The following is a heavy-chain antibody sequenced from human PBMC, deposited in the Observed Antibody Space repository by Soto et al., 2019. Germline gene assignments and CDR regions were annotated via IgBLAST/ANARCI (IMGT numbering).Heavy chain of an antibody. J-gene: IGHJ4*02. CDR3: ARDVVGSDYFDS. V-gene: IGHV1-2*02. CDR1: GYTFTDYY. D-gene: IGHD1-26*01. CDR2: INPKTGGT. Sequence: QVQLVQSGAEVKKPGASVKVSCKASGYTFTDYYMHWVRQAPGQGLEWMGWINPKTGGTNYAQKFQGRVTMTRDTSITTAYMELSRLRSDDMAVYYCARDVVGSDYFDSWGQGTLVTVSS.